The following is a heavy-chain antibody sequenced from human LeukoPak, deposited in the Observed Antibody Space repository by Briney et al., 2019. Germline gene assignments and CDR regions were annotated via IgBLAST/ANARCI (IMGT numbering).Heavy chain of an antibody. V-gene: IGHV4-38-2*01. CDR2: IYHSGST. D-gene: IGHD2-15*01. CDR3: ARVVAANLKVLWFDP. J-gene: IGHJ5*02. Sequence: SETLSLTCAVSGYSISSGYYWGWIRQPPGKGLEWIGSIYHSGSTYYNPSLKSRVTISVDTSKNPFSLKLSSVTAADTAVYYCARVVAANLKVLWFDPWGQGTLVTVSS. CDR1: GYSISSGYY.